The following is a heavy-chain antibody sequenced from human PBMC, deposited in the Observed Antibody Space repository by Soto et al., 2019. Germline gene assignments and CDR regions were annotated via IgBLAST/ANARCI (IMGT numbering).Heavy chain of an antibody. V-gene: IGHV1-3*01. J-gene: IGHJ6*02. D-gene: IGHD3-3*01. CDR2: INAGNDNT. CDR3: ARVGHYYYGMDV. CDR1: GYTFTTYV. Sequence: QVQLVQSGAEVKKPGASVKVSCKASGYTFTTYVMHWVRQAPGQRLEWMGWINAGNDNTKYSEKFQGRVTITRDTSARPVYMELSSLSSEDTAVYYCARVGHYYYGMDVWGQGTTVTVSS.